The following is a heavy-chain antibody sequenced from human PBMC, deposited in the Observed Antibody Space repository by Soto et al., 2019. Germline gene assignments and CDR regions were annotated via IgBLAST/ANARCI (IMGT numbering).Heavy chain of an antibody. J-gene: IGHJ5*02. D-gene: IGHD3-16*01. CDR1: GFTFSRYW. CDR2: INDDGSRT. CDR3: AGGELGQWRLDP. Sequence: EVQLVESGGGLVQPGGSLRLSCAASGFTFSRYWMHWVRQAPGKGLVWVSRINDDGSRTNYADSVKGRFTISRDNAKHTLYLQMNSLRDEDTAVYYCAGGELGQWRLDPWGQGTLVTVSS. V-gene: IGHV3-74*01.